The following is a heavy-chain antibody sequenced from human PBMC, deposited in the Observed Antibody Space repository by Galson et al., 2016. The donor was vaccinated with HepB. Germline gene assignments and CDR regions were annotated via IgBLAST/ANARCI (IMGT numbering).Heavy chain of an antibody. Sequence: SVKVSCKASGDTFTGYYINWVRQAPGQGLEWMEWLSANSGATNYAQKFQGWVTMTTDTSISTAYMELTSLTYDATAIYYCATSTGYTSGWGAFDIWGRGTMVTVSS. V-gene: IGHV1-2*04. D-gene: IGHD6-25*01. CDR2: LSANSGAT. CDR1: GDTFTGYY. CDR3: ATSTGYTSGWGAFDI. J-gene: IGHJ3*02.